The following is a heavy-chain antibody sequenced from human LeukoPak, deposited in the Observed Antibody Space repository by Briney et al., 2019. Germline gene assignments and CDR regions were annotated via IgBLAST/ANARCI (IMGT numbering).Heavy chain of an antibody. V-gene: IGHV3-48*04. CDR3: AREITAGSFVFDY. D-gene: IGHD1-20*01. J-gene: IGHJ4*02. CDR1: GFTFSSYS. CDR2: ISSGSSTI. Sequence: GGSLRLSCAASGFTFSSYSMKWVRQAPGKGLEWVSYISSGSSTIHYADSVKGRFTVSRDNAKNSLYLRMNSLRAEDTAVYFCAREITAGSFVFDYWGQGTLVTVSS.